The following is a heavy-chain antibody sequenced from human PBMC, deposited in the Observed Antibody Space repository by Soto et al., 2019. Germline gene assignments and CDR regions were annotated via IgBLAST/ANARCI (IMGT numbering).Heavy chain of an antibody. CDR1: RFTFITYA. CDR2: ISGSGHST. Sequence: GGSLRLSCAASRFTFITYAMSWVRQAPGKGLEWVSAISGSGHSTYYADSVKGRFTISRDNSKNTLYMQMNSLRAEDTAVYYCARGSTDTVTEQIYYWGQGTLVTVSS. V-gene: IGHV3-23*01. J-gene: IGHJ4*02. D-gene: IGHD4-17*01. CDR3: ARGSTDTVTEQIYY.